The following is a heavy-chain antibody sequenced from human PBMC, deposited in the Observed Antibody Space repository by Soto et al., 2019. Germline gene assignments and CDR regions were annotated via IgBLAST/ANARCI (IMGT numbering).Heavy chain of an antibody. J-gene: IGHJ6*02. CDR3: AREPYRELWPGYYYYGMDV. D-gene: IGHD1-26*01. Sequence: SGPTLVNPTETLTLTCTVSGFSLSNARMGVSWIRQPPGKALEWLAHIFSNDEKSYSTSLKSRLTISKDTSKSQVVLTMTNMDPVDTATYYCAREPYRELWPGYYYYGMDVWGQGTTVTVSS. V-gene: IGHV2-26*01. CDR2: IFSNDEK. CDR1: GFSLSNARMG.